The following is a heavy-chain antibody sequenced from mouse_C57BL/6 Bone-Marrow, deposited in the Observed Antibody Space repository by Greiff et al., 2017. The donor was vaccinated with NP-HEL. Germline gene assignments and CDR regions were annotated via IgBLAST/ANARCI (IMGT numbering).Heavy chain of an antibody. V-gene: IGHV1-53*01. CDR1: GYTFTSYW. D-gene: IGHD1-1*01. CDR2: INPSNGGN. CDR3: ARQYGSRDYAMDY. J-gene: IGHJ4*01. Sequence: VQLQQPGTELVKPGASVKLSCKASGYTFTSYWMHWVKQRPGQGLEWIGNINPSNGGNNYNEKFKSKATLTVDKSSSTAYMQLSSLTSEDSAVYYCARQYGSRDYAMDYWGQGTSVTVSS.